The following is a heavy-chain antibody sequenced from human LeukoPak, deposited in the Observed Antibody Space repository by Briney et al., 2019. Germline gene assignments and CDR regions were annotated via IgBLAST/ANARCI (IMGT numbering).Heavy chain of an antibody. V-gene: IGHV1-24*01. D-gene: IGHD3-9*01. Sequence: VASVKVSCKVSGYTLTELSMHWVRQAPGKGLEWMGGFDPEDGETIYAQKFQGRVTITADKSTSTAYMELSSLRSEDTAVYYCARVGHDWYFDLWGRGTMVTVSS. CDR3: ARVGHDWYFDL. CDR2: FDPEDGET. CDR1: GYTLTELS. J-gene: IGHJ3*01.